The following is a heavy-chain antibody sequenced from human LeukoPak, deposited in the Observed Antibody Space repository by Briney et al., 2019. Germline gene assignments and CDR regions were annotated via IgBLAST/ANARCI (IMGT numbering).Heavy chain of an antibody. D-gene: IGHD6-13*01. Sequence: ASVTVSCRGSGYTFTIYYMQWVRQAPGQGREGMGVINPSGGSTSYAQKFQGRVTMTTDISTSTVYMELSSLRSEDTAVYYCARDNGIAAEPRPGVYWGQGTLVTVSS. CDR1: GYTFTIYY. CDR2: INPSGGST. J-gene: IGHJ4*02. CDR3: ARDNGIAAEPRPGVY. V-gene: IGHV1-46*01.